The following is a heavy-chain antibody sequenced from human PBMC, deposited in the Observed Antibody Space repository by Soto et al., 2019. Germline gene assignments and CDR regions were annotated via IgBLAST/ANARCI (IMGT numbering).Heavy chain of an antibody. D-gene: IGHD3-3*01. V-gene: IGHV3-48*02. CDR2: ITDSSDTV. Sequence: GGCLRLSCVASGFSFSNYSMKWVREAPGKGLEWVSYITDSSDTVHYADSVRGRFTISRDNAESSLYLQMNSLRDEDTAVYFCARDFGHGYYLDYWGRGTLVTVSS. CDR3: ARDFGHGYYLDY. J-gene: IGHJ4*02. CDR1: GFSFSNYS.